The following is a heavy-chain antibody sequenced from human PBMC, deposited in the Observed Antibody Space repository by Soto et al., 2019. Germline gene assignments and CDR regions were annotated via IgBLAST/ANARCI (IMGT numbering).Heavy chain of an antibody. CDR2: ISYSGST. D-gene: IGHD2-15*01. V-gene: IGHV4-59*01. CDR3: ARGGGNHDY. CDR1: GGSISSYY. Sequence: SETLSLTCTVSGGSISSYYWSWIRQPPGKGLEWIGYISYSGSTNYNPSLKSRVTISVDTSKNQFSLKLSSVTAADTAVYYCARGGGNHDYWGQGTLVTVSS. J-gene: IGHJ4*02.